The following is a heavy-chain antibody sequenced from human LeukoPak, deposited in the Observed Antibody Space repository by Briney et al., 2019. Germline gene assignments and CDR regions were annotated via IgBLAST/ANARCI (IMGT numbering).Heavy chain of an antibody. J-gene: IGHJ4*02. Sequence: GGSLRHSCAASGFTVSSNYMSWVRQAPGKGLEWVSVIYSGGSTYYADSVKGRFTISRDNSKNTLYLQMNSLRAEDTAVYYCARAGVGAVAGTDYWGQGTLVTVSS. CDR3: ARAGVGAVAGTDY. CDR1: GFTVSSNY. CDR2: IYSGGST. V-gene: IGHV3-53*01. D-gene: IGHD6-19*01.